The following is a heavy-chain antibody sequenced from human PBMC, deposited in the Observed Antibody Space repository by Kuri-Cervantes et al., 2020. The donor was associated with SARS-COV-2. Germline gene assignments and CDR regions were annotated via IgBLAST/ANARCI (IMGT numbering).Heavy chain of an antibody. D-gene: IGHD3-3*01. V-gene: IGHV3-7*01. Sequence: GESLKISCAASGFTFDAFWMSWVRQAPGKGLEWLGNIKQDGSAKYYVDSVKGRFTISRDNAKNSLFLEMNSLRADDTAVYYCARDPRGVVNPYYYYGMDVWGQGTTVTVSS. CDR2: IKQDGSAK. CDR1: GFTFDAFW. J-gene: IGHJ6*02. CDR3: ARDPRGVVNPYYYYGMDV.